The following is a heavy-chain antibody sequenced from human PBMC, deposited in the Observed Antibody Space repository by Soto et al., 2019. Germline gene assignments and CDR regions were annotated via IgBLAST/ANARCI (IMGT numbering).Heavy chain of an antibody. CDR1: AFTFGHYS. CDR2: ISVSDAFI. CDR3: TRETVAGITGLDY. V-gene: IGHV3-23*01. D-gene: IGHD1-20*01. J-gene: IGHJ4*02. Sequence: GGSLRLSCAASAFTFGHYSLNWVRQAPGKGLEWVSGISVSDAFIYYADSVRGRFSISRDASENILYLQMNSLRVDDTALYYCTRETVAGITGLDYWGPGTLVTVSS.